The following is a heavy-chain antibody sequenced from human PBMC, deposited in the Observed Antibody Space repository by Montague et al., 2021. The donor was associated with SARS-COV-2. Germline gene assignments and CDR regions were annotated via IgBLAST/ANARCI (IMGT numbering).Heavy chain of an antibody. CDR2: IYHSGST. D-gene: IGHD3-3*01. CDR3: ASDVRYYDFWSGRAQTSPDY. Sequence: SETLSLTCTLSGYSISSGYYWGWIRQPPGKGLEWIGSIYHSGSTYYNPSLKSRVTISVDTSKNQFSLKLSSVTAADTAVYYCASDVRYYDFWSGRAQTSPDYWGQGTLATVSS. J-gene: IGHJ4*02. CDR1: GYSISSGYY. V-gene: IGHV4-38-2*02.